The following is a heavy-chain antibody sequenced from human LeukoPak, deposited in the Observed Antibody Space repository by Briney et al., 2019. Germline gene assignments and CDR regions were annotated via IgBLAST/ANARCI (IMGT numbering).Heavy chain of an antibody. CDR1: GFTFSTYV. J-gene: IGHJ4*02. CDR3: ARDGEMATNPYCFDY. V-gene: IGHV3-64*01. Sequence: PGGSLRLSCAASGFTFSTYVMQWVRQAPGKGLEYVSAITGDGGYTYYANSVKGRFTISRDNSKKTLYLQMGSLRADDMAVYYCARDGEMATNPYCFDYWGQGTLVTVSS. D-gene: IGHD5-24*01. CDR2: ITGDGGYT.